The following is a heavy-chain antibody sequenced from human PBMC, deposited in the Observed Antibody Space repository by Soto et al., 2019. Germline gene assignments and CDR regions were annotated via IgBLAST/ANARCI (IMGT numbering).Heavy chain of an antibody. D-gene: IGHD1-1*01. V-gene: IGHV3-30*18. CDR1: GLTFSDYG. Sequence: PGGSLRLSXVVSGLTFSDYGFHWVRQAPGKGLDWVAAISYDGSFVYYADSVRGRFTISRDNSRNTLDLQMNTLRHEDTAVYYCAKERGRNRNFAMDVWGQGTSVTVSS. J-gene: IGHJ6*02. CDR2: ISYDGSFV. CDR3: AKERGRNRNFAMDV.